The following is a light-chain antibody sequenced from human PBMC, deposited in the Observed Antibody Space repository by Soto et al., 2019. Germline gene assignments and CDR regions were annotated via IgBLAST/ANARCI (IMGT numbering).Light chain of an antibody. CDR3: QQYNGYSST. V-gene: IGKV1-5*01. CDR2: EAS. Sequence: DIQMTQSPPTVSASVGDRVTITCRARQSISNSLPWYQQKPGKAPNLLIYEASSLQSGVPSRFSGSGSGTDFTLTISSLQPDDFATYFCQQYNGYSSTFGQGTKVGIK. J-gene: IGKJ1*01. CDR1: QSISNS.